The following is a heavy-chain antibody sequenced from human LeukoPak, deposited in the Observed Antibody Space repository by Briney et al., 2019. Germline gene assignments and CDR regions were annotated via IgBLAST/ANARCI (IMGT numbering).Heavy chain of an antibody. V-gene: IGHV3-30-3*01. CDR2: ISYDGSNK. D-gene: IGHD1-26*01. J-gene: IGHJ4*02. CDR3: ARDFQLSGSYEGVYFDY. Sequence: GGPLRLSCAASGFTFSSYAMHWVRQAPGKGLEWVAVISYDGSNKYYADSVKGRFTISRDNSKNTLYLQMNSLRAEDTAVYYCARDFQLSGSYEGVYFDYWGQGTLVTVSS. CDR1: GFTFSSYA.